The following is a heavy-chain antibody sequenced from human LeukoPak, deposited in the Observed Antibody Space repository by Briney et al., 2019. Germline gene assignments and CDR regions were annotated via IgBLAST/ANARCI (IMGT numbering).Heavy chain of an antibody. D-gene: IGHD4-23*01. J-gene: IGHJ4*02. V-gene: IGHV4-59*08. CDR1: GGSISSYD. CDR3: TNAYYFGGNSNYFDY. Sequence: SETLSLTCTVSGGSISSYDWSWIRQPPGKGLEWIGYIYYSGITNYNPSLKSRVTISVDTSKNQFSLKLSSVTAADTAVYYCTNAYYFGGNSNYFDYWGQGTLVTVSS. CDR2: IYYSGIT.